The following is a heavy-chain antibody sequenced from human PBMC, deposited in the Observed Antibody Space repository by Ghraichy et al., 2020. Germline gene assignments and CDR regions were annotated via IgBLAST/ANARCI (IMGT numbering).Heavy chain of an antibody. D-gene: IGHD3-22*01. Sequence: SETLSLTCAVYGGSVSGYYWSWIRQPPGKGLEWIGEINHSGSTNYNPSLKSRVTISVDTSKNQFSLKLSSVTAADTAVYYCARGLENYDSSGYLDYWGQGTLVTVSS. CDR2: INHSGST. CDR3: ARGLENYDSSGYLDY. V-gene: IGHV4-34*01. J-gene: IGHJ4*02. CDR1: GGSVSGYY.